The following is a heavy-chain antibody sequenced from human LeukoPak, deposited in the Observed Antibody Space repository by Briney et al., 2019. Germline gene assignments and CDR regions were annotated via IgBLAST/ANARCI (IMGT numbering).Heavy chain of an antibody. J-gene: IGHJ4*02. CDR2: IQNIGST. D-gene: IGHD3-10*01. Sequence: SETLSLTCTVSGDSISSSSYHWSWIRQPPGKGLEWIGYIQNIGSTNYNPPLESRVTMSLDTSKNQFSLKLTSVIAADTAVYFCARLLDPLGFCAGGSCYLDNWGRGTLVTVSS. CDR3: ARLLDPLGFCAGGSCYLDN. CDR1: GDSISSSSYH. V-gene: IGHV4-61*05.